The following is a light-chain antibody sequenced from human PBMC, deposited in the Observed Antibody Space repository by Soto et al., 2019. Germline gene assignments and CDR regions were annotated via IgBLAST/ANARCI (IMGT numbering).Light chain of an antibody. Sequence: QSALTQPPSVSGAPGQRVTISCTGSSSNIGAGYDVHWYQQLPGTAPKPLIYGNSNRPSGVPDRFSGSKSGTSATLGITGLQTGDEADYYCGTWDSSLSTFVFGTGTKVTVL. J-gene: IGLJ1*01. V-gene: IGLV1-40*01. CDR1: SSNIGAGYD. CDR3: GTWDSSLSTFV. CDR2: GNS.